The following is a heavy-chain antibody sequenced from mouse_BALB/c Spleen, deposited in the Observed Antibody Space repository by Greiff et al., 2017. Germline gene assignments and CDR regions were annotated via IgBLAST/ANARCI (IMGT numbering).Heavy chain of an antibody. CDR1: GFTFSSYG. CDR3: ASRRYDGWVDY. V-gene: IGHV5-6-3*01. Sequence: EVNVVESGGGLVQPGGSLKLSCAASGFTFSSYGMSWVRQTPDKRLELVATINSNGGSTYYPDSVKGRFTISRDNAKNTLYLQMSSLKSEDTAMYYCASRRYDGWVDYWGQGTSVTVSS. CDR2: INSNGGST. D-gene: IGHD2-14*01. J-gene: IGHJ4*01.